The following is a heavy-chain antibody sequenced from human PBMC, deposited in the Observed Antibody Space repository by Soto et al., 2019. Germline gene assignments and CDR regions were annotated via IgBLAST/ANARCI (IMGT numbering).Heavy chain of an antibody. CDR1: GGSFSGYF. V-gene: IGHV4-34*12. CDR3: ARPHYDSNTFYYFFDY. D-gene: IGHD3-22*01. J-gene: IGHJ4*02. Sequence: PSETLSLTCAVYGGSFSGYFWSWIRQPRGKGLEWIGEIFHGGSTNYSPSLKSRVTISVDTSKNQFSLELSSVTAADTAVYYCARPHYDSNTFYYFFDYWGQGTLVTVSS. CDR2: IFHGGST.